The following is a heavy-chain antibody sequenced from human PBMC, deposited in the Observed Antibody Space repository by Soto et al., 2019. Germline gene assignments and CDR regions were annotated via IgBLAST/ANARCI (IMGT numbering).Heavy chain of an antibody. D-gene: IGHD1-1*01. CDR1: GASVRSYH. V-gene: IGHV4-4*07. J-gene: IGHJ5*02. CDR3: AKDRSTMRWFDP. CDR2: VQMSGTT. Sequence: SETLSLTCAVSGASVRSYHWSWIRQAAGKGLEWIGRVQMSGTTNYNPSLKTRVTMSLDTSKNEVSLRMTSVTAADTAVYFCAKDRSTMRWFDPWGQGILVTVSS.